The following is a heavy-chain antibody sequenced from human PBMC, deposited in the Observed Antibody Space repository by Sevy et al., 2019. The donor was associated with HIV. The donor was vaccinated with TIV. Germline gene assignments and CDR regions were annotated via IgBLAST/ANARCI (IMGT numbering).Heavy chain of an antibody. D-gene: IGHD4-17*01. V-gene: IGHV5-10-1*01. CDR1: GYSFNSYW. CDR3: ARLGDYVPVDY. J-gene: IGHJ4*02. Sequence: GESLKISCRGSGYSFNSYWISWVRQMPGKGLEWMGRIDPRDSYTNYSPSFQGHVTSSADKSISTAYLQWSSLKASDTAMYYCARLGDYVPVDYWGQGTLVTVSS. CDR2: IDPRDSYT.